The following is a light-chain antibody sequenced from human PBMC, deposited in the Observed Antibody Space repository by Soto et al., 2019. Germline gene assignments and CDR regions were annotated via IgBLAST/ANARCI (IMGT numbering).Light chain of an antibody. CDR3: SSYAGRNPLV. Sequence: QSAMTQPPSASGSPGQSVTISCTGTSSDVGGHNYVSWYQQHPGKAPKLMIYEVNKRPSGVPDRFSGSKYGNTASLTVPGLQAEDEADYYFSSYAGRNPLVFGGGTKLTVL. J-gene: IGLJ3*02. CDR2: EVN. CDR1: SSDVGGHNY. V-gene: IGLV2-8*01.